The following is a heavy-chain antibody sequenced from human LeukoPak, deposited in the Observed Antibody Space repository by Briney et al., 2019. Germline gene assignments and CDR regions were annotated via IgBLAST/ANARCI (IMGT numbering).Heavy chain of an antibody. Sequence: PSQTLSLTCAVSGGSISSGGYSWSWIRQPPGKGLEWIGYIYHSGSTYYNPSLKSRVTISVDRSKNQFSLKLSSVTAADTAVYYCARLARGSGSYYISPWFDPWGQGTLVTVSS. V-gene: IGHV4-30-2*01. CDR2: IYHSGST. D-gene: IGHD3-10*01. CDR1: GGSISSGGYS. CDR3: ARLARGSGSYYISPWFDP. J-gene: IGHJ5*02.